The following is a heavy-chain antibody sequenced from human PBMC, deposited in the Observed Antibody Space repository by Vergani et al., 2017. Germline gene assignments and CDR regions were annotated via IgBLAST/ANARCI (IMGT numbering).Heavy chain of an antibody. J-gene: IGHJ1*01. CDR3: AKLMGPAVVIPFFQH. D-gene: IGHD4-23*01. V-gene: IGHV3-48*03. Sequence: EVQLVESGGGLVQPGGSLRLSCAASGFTFSSYEMNWVRQAPGKGLEWVSYISSSGSTIYYADSVKGRFTISRDNAKNSLYLQMNSLRAEDTAVYYCAKLMGPAVVIPFFQHWGQGTLVTVSS. CDR1: GFTFSSYE. CDR2: ISSSGSTI.